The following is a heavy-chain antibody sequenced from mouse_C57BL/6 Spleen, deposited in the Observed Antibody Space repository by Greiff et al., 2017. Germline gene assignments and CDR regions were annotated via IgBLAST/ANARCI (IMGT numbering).Heavy chain of an antibody. V-gene: IGHV1-74*01. D-gene: IGHD2-12*01. CDR3: AGTGLYYYV. J-gene: IGHJ1*03. Sequence: QVQLKQPGAELVKPGASVKVSCKASGYTFTSYWMHWVKQRPGQGLEWIGSIHPSDSDTNYNEKFKGKATLTVAKSSSPAYLQLRSLTADDSAIYYCAGTGLYYYVWGTGTTVTVSS. CDR1: GYTFTSYW. CDR2: IHPSDSDT.